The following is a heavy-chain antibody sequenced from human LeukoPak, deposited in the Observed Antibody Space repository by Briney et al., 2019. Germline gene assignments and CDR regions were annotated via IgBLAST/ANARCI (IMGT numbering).Heavy chain of an antibody. CDR3: ARGINCSGGSCYYAFDI. J-gene: IGHJ3*02. V-gene: IGHV4-34*01. Sequence: SETLFLTCAVYGGSFSGYYWSWIRQPPGKGLEWIGEINHSGSTNYNPSLKSRVTISVDTSKNQFSLKLSSVTAADTAVYYCARGINCSGGSCYYAFDIWGQGTMVTVSA. CDR2: INHSGST. D-gene: IGHD2-15*01. CDR1: GGSFSGYY.